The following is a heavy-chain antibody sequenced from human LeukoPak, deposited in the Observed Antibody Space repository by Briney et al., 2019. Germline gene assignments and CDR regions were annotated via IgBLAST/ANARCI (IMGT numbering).Heavy chain of an antibody. CDR3: ARGSTYYYDSSGYYYRQDYYYYYMDV. D-gene: IGHD3-22*01. Sequence: SETLSLTCAVYGGSFSGYYWSWIRQPPGKGLEWIGEINHSGSTNYNPSLKSRVTTSVDTSKNQFSLKLSSVTAADTAVYYCARGSTYYYDSSGYYYRQDYYYYYMDVWGKGTTVTVSS. CDR2: INHSGST. V-gene: IGHV4-34*01. J-gene: IGHJ6*03. CDR1: GGSFSGYY.